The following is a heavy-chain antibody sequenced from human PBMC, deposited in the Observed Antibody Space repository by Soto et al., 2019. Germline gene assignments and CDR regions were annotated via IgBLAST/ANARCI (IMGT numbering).Heavy chain of an antibody. V-gene: IGHV2-5*02. CDR2: IYWDDDK. J-gene: IGHJ4*02. CDR3: AVREVAAGTSDS. CDR1: GFSLNVGVVG. Sequence: GSGTTLVNPTQTLTLTGTFSGFSLNVGVVGVGWVRQPPGKALEWLALIYWDDDKRYSPSLRTRLTIAKDTSKNHVVLTMTNMDPVDTATYYCAVREVAAGTSDSWGQGTLVTVSS. D-gene: IGHD2-15*01.